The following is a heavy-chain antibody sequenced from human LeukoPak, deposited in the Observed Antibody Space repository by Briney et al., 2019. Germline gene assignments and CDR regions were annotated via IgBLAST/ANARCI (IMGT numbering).Heavy chain of an antibody. CDR2: IYYSGST. V-gene: IGHV4-61*01. J-gene: IGHJ4*02. CDR3: ARVTGYTIEDYFDY. Sequence: PSETLSLTCTVSGGSIRSSSYYWSWIRQPPGKGLEWIGYIYYSGSTNYNPSLKSRVTISVKTSKNQFSLKLRSVTAADTAVYYCARVTGYTIEDYFDYWGQGTLVTVSS. D-gene: IGHD3-9*01. CDR1: GGSIRSSSYY.